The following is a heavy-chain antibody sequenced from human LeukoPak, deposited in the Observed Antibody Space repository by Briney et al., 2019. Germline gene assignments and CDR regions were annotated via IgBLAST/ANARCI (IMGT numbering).Heavy chain of an antibody. Sequence: GESLQISCQGSGYSFTSYWIGWVRQLPGKGLEWMGIIYPGDSDTSYSPSFQGQVTISADRSISTAYLQWSSLKASDTAMYYCARLVSGWYNFDYWGQGTLVTVSS. CDR2: IYPGDSDT. CDR1: GYSFTSYW. V-gene: IGHV5-51*01. CDR3: ARLVSGWYNFDY. J-gene: IGHJ4*02. D-gene: IGHD6-19*01.